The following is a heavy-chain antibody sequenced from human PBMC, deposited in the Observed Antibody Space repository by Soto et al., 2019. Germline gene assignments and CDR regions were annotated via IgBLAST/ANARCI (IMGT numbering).Heavy chain of an antibody. CDR1: GFTFSSYA. V-gene: IGHV3-30-3*01. CDR2: ISYDGSNK. Sequence: GGSLRLSCAASGFTFSSYAMHWVRQAPGKGLEWVAVISYDGSNKYYADSVKGRFTISRDNSKNTLYLQMNSLRAEDTAVYYCARGSYDAFDIWGQGTMVTVSS. J-gene: IGHJ3*02. CDR3: ARGSYDAFDI.